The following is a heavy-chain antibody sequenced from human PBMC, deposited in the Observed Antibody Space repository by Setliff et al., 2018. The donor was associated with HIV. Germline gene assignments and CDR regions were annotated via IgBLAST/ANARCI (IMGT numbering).Heavy chain of an antibody. CDR3: ARASGPGTYWYFDL. CDR1: GGSISSYY. J-gene: IGHJ2*01. D-gene: IGHD1-26*01. Sequence: PSETLSLTCAVYGGSISSYYWSWIRQPPGKGLEWIGYIYYSGSTNYNPSLKSRVTISVDTSKNQFSLKLSSVTAADTAVYYCARASGPGTYWYFDLWGRGTLVTVSS. CDR2: IYYSGST. V-gene: IGHV4-59*01.